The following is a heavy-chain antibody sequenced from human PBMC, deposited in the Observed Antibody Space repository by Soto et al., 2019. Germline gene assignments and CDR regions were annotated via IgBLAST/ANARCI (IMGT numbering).Heavy chain of an antibody. J-gene: IGHJ4*02. CDR2: IIAIFGNT. Sequence: VASVKVSCKASGGTFSSCAISWVRQAPGQGLEWMGVIIAIFGNTNYAQKFQGRVTMTTDTSTSTAYMELRSLRSDDTAVYYCARDGGLTTVTTLDYWGQGTLVTVSS. D-gene: IGHD4-17*01. CDR3: ARDGGLTTVTTLDY. V-gene: IGHV1-18*01. CDR1: GGTFSSCA.